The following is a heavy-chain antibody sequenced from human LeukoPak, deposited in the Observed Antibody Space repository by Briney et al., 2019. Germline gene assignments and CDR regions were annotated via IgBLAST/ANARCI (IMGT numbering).Heavy chain of an antibody. Sequence: PSETLSLTCTVSGGSISSGSYYWSWIRQPAGKGLEGIGRIYTSGSTNYNPSLKSRVTMSVDTSKNQFSLKLSSVTAADTAVYYCARARETPYCSSTSCYEFDYWGQGTLVTVSS. CDR1: GGSISSGSYY. CDR3: ARARETPYCSSTSCYEFDY. D-gene: IGHD2-2*01. J-gene: IGHJ4*02. CDR2: IYTSGST. V-gene: IGHV4-61*02.